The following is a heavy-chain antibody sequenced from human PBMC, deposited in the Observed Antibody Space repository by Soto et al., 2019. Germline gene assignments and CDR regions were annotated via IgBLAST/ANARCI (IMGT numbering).Heavy chain of an antibody. V-gene: IGHV5-51*01. Sequence: GESLKISCKGSGYSFTSYWIGWVRQMPGKGLEWMGIIYPGDSDTRYSPSFQGQVTISADKSISTAYLQWSSLKASDTAMYYCATIFAQGYSSLNAFDIWGQGTMVTVSS. CDR2: IYPGDSDT. CDR3: ATIFAQGYSSLNAFDI. CDR1: GYSFTSYW. D-gene: IGHD6-13*01. J-gene: IGHJ3*02.